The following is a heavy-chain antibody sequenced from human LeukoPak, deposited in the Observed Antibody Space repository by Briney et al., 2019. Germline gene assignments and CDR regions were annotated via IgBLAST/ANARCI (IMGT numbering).Heavy chain of an antibody. D-gene: IGHD5-18*01. CDR2: SNAGNSNS. CDR1: GYTCTGCA. J-gene: IGHJ4*02. CDR3: ARDRGVDTAMVYIDY. V-gene: IGHV1-3*01. Sequence: ASATVLYTASGYTCTGCAMHCVRKSHGHRCDRIQRSNAGNSNSKYSQKVRGRVTVTRDTSASTAYMELSSLRSEDTAVYYCARDRGVDTAMVYIDYWSQGTLVTVAS.